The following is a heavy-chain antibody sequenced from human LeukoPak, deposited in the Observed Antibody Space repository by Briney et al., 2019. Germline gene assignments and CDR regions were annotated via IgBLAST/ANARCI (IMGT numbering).Heavy chain of an antibody. V-gene: IGHV3-33*01. D-gene: IGHD5-18*01. CDR3: ARDPPDRDMDTEFDY. Sequence: GGSLRLSCAASGFTFSGYGRHWVRQAPGRGLEWVATIWYDGGRKYYADSVKGRFTISRDNFKNTMYLQMDSLRAEDTALYYCARDPPDRDMDTEFDYWGQGTLVTVSS. J-gene: IGHJ4*02. CDR2: IWYDGGRK. CDR1: GFTFSGYG.